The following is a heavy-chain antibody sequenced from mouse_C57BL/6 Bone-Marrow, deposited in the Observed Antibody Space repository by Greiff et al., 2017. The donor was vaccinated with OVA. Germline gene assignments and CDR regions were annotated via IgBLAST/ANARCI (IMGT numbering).Heavy chain of an antibody. J-gene: IGHJ1*03. D-gene: IGHD5-1*01. CDR3: ARYINEGVPWYLDV. CDR1: GFTFTDYY. V-gene: IGHV7-3*01. CDR2: IRNKANGYTT. Sequence: EVKLMESGGGLVQPGGSLSLSCAASGFTFTDYYMSWVRQPPGKALEWLGFIRNKANGYTTESSASVKGRFTISRDNSQSILYLQMNALRAEDSATYYCARYINEGVPWYLDVWGTGTTVTVSS.